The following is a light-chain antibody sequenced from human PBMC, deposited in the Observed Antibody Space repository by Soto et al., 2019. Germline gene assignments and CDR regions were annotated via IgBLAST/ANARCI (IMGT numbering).Light chain of an antibody. CDR1: SSNIGGNS. Sequence: QSFLTQPPSVSAAPGQKVTFPCPGSSSNIGGNSVSWYQQLPGTAPKPPIYGDNKRPSGIPDRFSGSKSGTSATLGITGFQTGDEADYYCGSWDSSLSAYVFGTGTKVTVL. V-gene: IGLV1-51*01. J-gene: IGLJ1*01. CDR3: GSWDSSLSAYV. CDR2: GDN.